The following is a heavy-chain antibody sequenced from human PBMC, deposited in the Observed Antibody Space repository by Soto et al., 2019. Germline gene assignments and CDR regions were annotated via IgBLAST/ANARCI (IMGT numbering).Heavy chain of an antibody. J-gene: IGHJ4*01. D-gene: IGHD3-10*01. V-gene: IGHV3-23*01. Sequence: GGSLRLSCAASGFTFSNYAMSWVRQAPGKGLEWFSGMSGSGGRIYYADSVKGRLTISRDNSKNTFHLQMNSLGVEDTAVYYCARRSGDDGNSGHFDSWGHGTLVTVSS. CDR1: GFTFSNYA. CDR3: ARRSGDDGNSGHFDS. CDR2: MSGSGGRI.